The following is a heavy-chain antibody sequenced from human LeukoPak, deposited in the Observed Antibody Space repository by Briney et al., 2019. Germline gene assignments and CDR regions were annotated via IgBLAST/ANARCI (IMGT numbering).Heavy chain of an antibody. D-gene: IGHD3-22*01. V-gene: IGHV3-15*01. CDR2: IKSKTDGGTT. CDR3: TTVVTMIVVRDY. J-gene: IGHJ4*02. Sequence: PGGSLRLSCVASGFTFNNAWMSWVRQAPGKGLEWVGRIKSKTDGGTTDYAAPVKGRFTISRDDSKNTLYLQMNSLKTEDTAVYYCTTVVTMIVVRDYWGQGTLVTVSS. CDR1: GFTFNNAW.